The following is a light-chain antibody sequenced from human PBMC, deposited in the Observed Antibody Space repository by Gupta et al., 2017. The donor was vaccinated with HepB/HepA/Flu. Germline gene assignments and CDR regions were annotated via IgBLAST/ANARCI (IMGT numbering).Light chain of an antibody. J-gene: IGLJ2*01. Sequence: QTVVTQEPSFSVSPGGTVTLTCGLSSGSVSTSSYPSWHQQTPGQAPRTLIYNTNVRSSGVPDRFSGSILGNKAALTITGAQADDESDYYCVLYMGSGISVFGGGPKLTVL. CDR2: NTN. V-gene: IGLV8-61*01. CDR1: SGSVSTSSY. CDR3: VLYMGSGISV.